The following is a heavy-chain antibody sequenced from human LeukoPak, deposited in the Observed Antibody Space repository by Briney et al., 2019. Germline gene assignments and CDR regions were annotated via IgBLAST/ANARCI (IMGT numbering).Heavy chain of an antibody. Sequence: AGGSLRLSCAASGFTFSDYYMSWIRQAPGKGLEWVSYISSSGSTIYYADSVKGRFTISRDNAKNSLYLQMNSLRAEDTAVYYCARDFAIAVAGSPPDYWGQGTLVTVSS. CDR3: ARDFAIAVAGSPPDY. J-gene: IGHJ4*02. CDR2: ISSSGSTI. V-gene: IGHV3-11*04. D-gene: IGHD6-19*01. CDR1: GFTFSDYY.